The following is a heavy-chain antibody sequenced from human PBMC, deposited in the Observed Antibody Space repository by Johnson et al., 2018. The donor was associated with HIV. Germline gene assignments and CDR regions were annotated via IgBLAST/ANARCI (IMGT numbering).Heavy chain of an antibody. J-gene: IGHJ3*02. V-gene: IGHV3-7*05. Sequence: VQLVESGGGLVKPGGSLRLSCAASRFTFSNYWMSWVRQAPGKGLEWVANIKHDGGEKYYVDSVKGRFTISRDNAKNSLYLQMNSLRAEDTAVYYCARDTKYYYDSSGYDAFDIWGQGTMVTVSS. CDR1: RFTFSNYW. D-gene: IGHD3-22*01. CDR3: ARDTKYYYDSSGYDAFDI. CDR2: IKHDGGEK.